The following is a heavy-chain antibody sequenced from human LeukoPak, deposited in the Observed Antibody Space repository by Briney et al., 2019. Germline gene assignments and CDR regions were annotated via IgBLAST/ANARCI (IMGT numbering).Heavy chain of an antibody. J-gene: IGHJ4*02. D-gene: IGHD1-26*01. CDR2: IYPGDSDT. Sequence: GESLKISCKGSGYSFTSYWIGWVRQMPGKGLEWMGIIYPGDSDTRYSPSFQGQVTILADKSISTAYLQWSSLKASDTAMYYCARHYPGIVGATRPDYWGQGTLVTVSS. V-gene: IGHV5-51*01. CDR3: ARHYPGIVGATRPDY. CDR1: GYSFTSYW.